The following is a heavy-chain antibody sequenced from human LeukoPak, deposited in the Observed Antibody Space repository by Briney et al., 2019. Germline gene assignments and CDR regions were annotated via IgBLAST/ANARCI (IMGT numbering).Heavy chain of an antibody. J-gene: IGHJ6*03. Sequence: SETLSLTCTVSGGSISSYYWSWIRQPPGKGLEWIGYIYYSGSTNYNPSLKSRVTISVDTSKNQFSLKLSSVTATDTAVYYCARGKVTIFGVISSYYYYYMDVWGKGTTVTVSS. CDR2: IYYSGST. D-gene: IGHD3-3*01. V-gene: IGHV4-59*12. CDR1: GGSISSYY. CDR3: ARGKVTIFGVISSYYYYYMDV.